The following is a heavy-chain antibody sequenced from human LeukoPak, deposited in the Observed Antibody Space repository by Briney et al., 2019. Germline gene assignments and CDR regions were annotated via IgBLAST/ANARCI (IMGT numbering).Heavy chain of an antibody. CDR2: ISPSGGST. CDR1: GYTFTSNY. D-gene: IGHD3-10*01. Sequence: ASVKVSCKAFGYTFTSNYMHWVRQAPGQGPEWMGVISPSGGSTTYAQKFQGRVTLTRDMSTSTDYLELSSLRSEDTAVYYCARGAHYYGSGSRYFDYWGQGTLVTVSS. J-gene: IGHJ4*02. CDR3: ARGAHYYGSGSRYFDY. V-gene: IGHV1-46*01.